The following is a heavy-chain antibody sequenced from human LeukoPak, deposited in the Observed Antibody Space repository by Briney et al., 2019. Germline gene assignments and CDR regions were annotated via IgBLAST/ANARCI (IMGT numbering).Heavy chain of an antibody. D-gene: IGHD7-27*01. Sequence: GGSLRLSCAVSGFSFTNYWMHWVRQDPGKGLVWVSYISSDGSVTKYADSVKGRFTISRDNAVNTLYLQMNSLRVEDTAVYYCATSLGPLTEYWGQGTLVTVSS. CDR2: ISSDGSVT. CDR3: ATSLGPLTEY. J-gene: IGHJ4*02. CDR1: GFSFTNYW. V-gene: IGHV3-74*03.